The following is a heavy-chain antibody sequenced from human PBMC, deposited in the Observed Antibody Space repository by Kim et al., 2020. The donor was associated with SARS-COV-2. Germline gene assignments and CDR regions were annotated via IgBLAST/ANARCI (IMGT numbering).Heavy chain of an antibody. CDR3: ARGWAVAVTGDFDY. CDR1: GDSVSSNSAA. J-gene: IGHJ4*02. Sequence: SQTLSLTCAISGDSVSSNSAAWHWIRQSPSRGLEWLGRTYYRSKWFNDYAVSVKSRITINPDTSKNQFSLQLNSVTPEDTAVYYCARGWAVAVTGDFDYWGQGTLVTVSS. V-gene: IGHV6-1*01. CDR2: TYYRSKWFN. D-gene: IGHD6-19*01.